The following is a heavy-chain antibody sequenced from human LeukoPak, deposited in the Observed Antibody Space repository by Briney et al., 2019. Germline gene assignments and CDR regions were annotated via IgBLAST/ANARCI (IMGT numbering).Heavy chain of an antibody. Sequence: AASVKVSCKASGYTFTGYYMHWVRQAPGQGLEWMGWINPNSGGTNYAQKFQGRVTMTRDTSISTAYMELSRLRSDDTAVYYCAVTMVRGAYYFDYWGQGTLVTVSS. V-gene: IGHV1-2*02. D-gene: IGHD3-10*01. CDR2: INPNSGGT. CDR1: GYTFTGYY. J-gene: IGHJ4*02. CDR3: AVTMVRGAYYFDY.